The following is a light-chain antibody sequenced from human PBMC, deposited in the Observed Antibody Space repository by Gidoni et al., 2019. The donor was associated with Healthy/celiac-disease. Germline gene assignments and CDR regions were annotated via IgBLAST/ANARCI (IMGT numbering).Light chain of an antibody. CDR3: QQSYSTPYT. CDR2: AAS. V-gene: IGKV1-39*01. CDR1: QSISSY. J-gene: IGKJ2*01. Sequence: DIQMTQSPSSLSASVGDRVTITCRASQSISSYLNWYQQKPGKAPKLLIYAASSLQSGVPSRFSGSGSETDFTLTISSLQPEDFATYYCQQSYSTPYTFGHXTKLEIK.